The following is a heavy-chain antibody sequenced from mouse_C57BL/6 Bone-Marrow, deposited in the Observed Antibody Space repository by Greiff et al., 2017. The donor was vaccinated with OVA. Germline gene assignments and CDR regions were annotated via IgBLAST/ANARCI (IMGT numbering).Heavy chain of an antibody. J-gene: IGHJ2*01. Sequence: VHVKQSGGDLVKPGGSLKLSCAASGFTFSSYGMSWVRQTPDKRLEWVATISSGGSYTYYPDSVKGRFTISRDNAKNTLYLQMSSLKSEDTAMYYCARRLLDYWGQGTTLTVSS. V-gene: IGHV5-6*01. CDR2: ISSGGSYT. CDR1: GFTFSSYG. D-gene: IGHD1-1*01. CDR3: ARRLLDY.